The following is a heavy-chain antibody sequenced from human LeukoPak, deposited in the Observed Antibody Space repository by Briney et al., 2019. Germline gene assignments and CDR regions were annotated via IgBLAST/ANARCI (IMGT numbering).Heavy chain of an antibody. J-gene: IGHJ4*02. CDR2: IYHSGST. Sequence: SETLSLTCAVSGYSISSGYYWGWIRQPPGKGLEWIGSIYHSGSTYYNPCLKSRVTISVDTSKNQFSLKLSSVTAADTAVYYCARQGRLRFLEWLGSYWGQGTLVTVSS. CDR3: ARQGRLRFLEWLGSY. D-gene: IGHD3-3*01. V-gene: IGHV4-38-2*01. CDR1: GYSISSGYY.